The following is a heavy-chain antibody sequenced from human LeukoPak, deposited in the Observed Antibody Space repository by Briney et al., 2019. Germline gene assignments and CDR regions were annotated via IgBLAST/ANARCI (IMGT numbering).Heavy chain of an antibody. Sequence: PGGPLRLSCAASGFTFSDYYMSWIRQAPGKGLEWVSYISSSGSTIYYADSVKGRFTISRDNAKNSLYLQMNSLRAEDTAVYYCASIGPAHDYGDYEVSYWGQGTLVTVSS. CDR2: ISSSGSTI. V-gene: IGHV3-11*04. J-gene: IGHJ4*02. CDR1: GFTFSDYY. CDR3: ASIGPAHDYGDYEVSY. D-gene: IGHD4-17*01.